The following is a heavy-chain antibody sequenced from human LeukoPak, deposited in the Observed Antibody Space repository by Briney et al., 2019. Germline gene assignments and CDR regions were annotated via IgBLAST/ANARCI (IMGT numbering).Heavy chain of an antibody. D-gene: IGHD3-16*01. CDR2: INPSGGST. J-gene: IGHJ3*02. CDR3: ARDWAEVGAFDI. CDR1: GYTFTSYY. V-gene: IGHV1-46*01. Sequence: ASVTVSCEASGYTFTSYYMHWVRQAPGQGLEWMGIINPSGGSTSYAQKFQGRVTMTRDTSTSTVYMELSSLRSEDTAVYYCARDWAEVGAFDIWGQGTVVTVSS.